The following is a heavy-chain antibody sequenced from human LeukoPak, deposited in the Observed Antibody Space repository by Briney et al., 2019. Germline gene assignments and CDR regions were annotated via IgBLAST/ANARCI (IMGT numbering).Heavy chain of an antibody. CDR3: ARVGSDNWFDP. J-gene: IGHJ5*02. V-gene: IGHV4-34*01. CDR2: IYYSGST. CDR1: GGSFSGYY. D-gene: IGHD3-10*01. Sequence: SETLSLTCAVYGGSFSGYYWSWIRQPPGKGLEWFGSIYYSGSTYYNPSLKSRVTISVDTSKNQFSLKLSSVTAADTAVYYCARVGSDNWFDPWGQGTLVTVSS.